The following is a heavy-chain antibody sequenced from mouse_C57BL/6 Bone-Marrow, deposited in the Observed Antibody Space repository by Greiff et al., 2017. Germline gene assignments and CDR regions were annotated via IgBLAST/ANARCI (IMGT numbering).Heavy chain of an antibody. V-gene: IGHV1-72*01. CDR2: IDPNSGGT. D-gene: IGHD2-3*01. CDR3: AGFDDGYYDRIWYAMDY. J-gene: IGHJ4*01. Sequence: QVQLQQPGAELVKPGASVKLSCKASGYTFTSYWMHWVKQRPGRGLEWIGRIDPNSGGTKYNEKFKSKATLTVDKPSSTAYMQLSSLTSEDSAVYYCAGFDDGYYDRIWYAMDYWGQGTSVTVSS. CDR1: GYTFTSYW.